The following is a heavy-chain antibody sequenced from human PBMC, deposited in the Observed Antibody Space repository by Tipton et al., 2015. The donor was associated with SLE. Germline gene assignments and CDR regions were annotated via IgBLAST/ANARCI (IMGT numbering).Heavy chain of an antibody. V-gene: IGHV4-4*08. D-gene: IGHD6-13*01. Sequence: TPSLTCTVSGGSISSHYWSWIRQPPGKGLEWIGYIYTSGSTNYNPSLKSRVTISVDTSKNQFSLKLSSVTAADTAVYYCARRAAAAPGYWGQGTLVTVSS. CDR2: IYTSGST. J-gene: IGHJ4*02. CDR1: GGSISSHY. CDR3: ARRAAAAPGY.